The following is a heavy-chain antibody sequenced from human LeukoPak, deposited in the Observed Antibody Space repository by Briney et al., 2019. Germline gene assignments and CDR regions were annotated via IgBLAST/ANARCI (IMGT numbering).Heavy chain of an antibody. D-gene: IGHD3-10*01. V-gene: IGHV4-39*01. Sequence: SETLSLTCTVSGGSITNSDYFWGWIRQPPGKGLEWIGNVDYSGRTHYNPSLMSRVTIYADNSKNQFSLKLRSVTAADTAVYYCARLDASSAHFSGSFPDYWGQGTLVTVSS. CDR2: VDYSGRT. CDR3: ARLDASSAHFSGSFPDY. J-gene: IGHJ4*02. CDR1: GGSITNSDYF.